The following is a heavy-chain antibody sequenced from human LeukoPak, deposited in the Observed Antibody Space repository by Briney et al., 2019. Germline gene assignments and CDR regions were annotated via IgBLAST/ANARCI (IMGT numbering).Heavy chain of an antibody. CDR2: ISYDGSNK. V-gene: IGHV3-30*01. J-gene: IGHJ4*02. Sequence: PGGSLRLSCAAARFTFSSYAMHWVRQAPGKGLEWVAVISYDGSNKYYADPVKGRFTISRDNSKNTMYLQMNSLRAEDTAVYYCVLATIYYWGQGTLVTVSS. D-gene: IGHD5-24*01. CDR1: RFTFSSYA. CDR3: VLATIYY.